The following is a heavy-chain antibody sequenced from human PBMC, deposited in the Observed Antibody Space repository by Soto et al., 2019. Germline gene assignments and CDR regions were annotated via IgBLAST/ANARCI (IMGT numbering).Heavy chain of an antibody. V-gene: IGHV3-21*01. CDR3: AREGALKPFSS. CDR2: ISGTSVYI. CDR1: GFTFSSHA. J-gene: IGHJ5*02. Sequence: GGSLRLSCEASGFTFSSHAMSWVRQAPGKGLEWVSNISGTSVYIHYADSVKGRFTISRDNAKNSVYLQMDSLRVEDTAVYYCAREGALKPFSSWGQGALVTVSS.